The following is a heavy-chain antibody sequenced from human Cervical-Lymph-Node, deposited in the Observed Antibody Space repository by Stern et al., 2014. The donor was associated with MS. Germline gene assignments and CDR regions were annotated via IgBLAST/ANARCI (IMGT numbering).Heavy chain of an antibody. CDR1: GYIFTGYY. Sequence: VQLVQSGAEVKKPGASVKVSCEASGYIFTGYYIHWVRQAPGQGLEWMGRIKPNSGGANLLQKFQGRVTLTGDRSVSTAYMELSRLTSDDTAVYFCARGAYYSNQFDYQYHAMDVWGQGTPVTVSS. CDR3: ARGAYYSNQFDYQYHAMDV. D-gene: IGHD4-11*01. V-gene: IGHV1-2*06. CDR2: IKPNSGGA. J-gene: IGHJ6*02.